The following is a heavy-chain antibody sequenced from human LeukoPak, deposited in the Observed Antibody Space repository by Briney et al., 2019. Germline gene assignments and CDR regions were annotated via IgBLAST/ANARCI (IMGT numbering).Heavy chain of an antibody. Sequence: PGGTLRLSCAASGFTFSSYGMSWVRQAPGKGLEWVSAISGSGGSTYYADSVKGRFTISRDNSKNTLYLQMNSLRGEDTAVYYCAKDNAYSSGWLYYFDYWGQGTLVTVSS. CDR1: GFTFSSYG. J-gene: IGHJ4*02. CDR3: AKDNAYSSGWLYYFDY. V-gene: IGHV3-23*01. D-gene: IGHD6-19*01. CDR2: ISGSGGST.